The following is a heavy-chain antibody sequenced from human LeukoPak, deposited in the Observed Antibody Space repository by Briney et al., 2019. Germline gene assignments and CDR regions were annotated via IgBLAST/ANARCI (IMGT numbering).Heavy chain of an antibody. CDR1: GFTFSSYA. V-gene: IGHV3-30*01. CDR2: ISYDGSNK. CDR3: ARESY. Sequence: PGGSLRLSCAASGFTFSSYAMHWVRQAPGKGLEWVAVISYDGSNKYYADSVKGRFTISRDNSKNTLYLQMNSLRAEDTAVYYCARESYWGQGTLVTVSS. J-gene: IGHJ4*02.